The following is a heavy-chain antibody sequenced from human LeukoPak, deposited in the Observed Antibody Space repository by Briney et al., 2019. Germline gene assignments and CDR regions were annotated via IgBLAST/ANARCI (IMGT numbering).Heavy chain of an antibody. CDR1: GFTFDDYA. Sequence: GGSLRLSCAASGFTFDDYAMHWVRQAPGKGLEWVSGISWNSGSIGYADSVKGRFTISRDNAKNSLYLQMNSPRAEDTALYYCAKAGRGWYEDYFDYWGQGTLVTVSS. D-gene: IGHD6-19*01. V-gene: IGHV3-9*01. CDR2: ISWNSGSI. CDR3: AKAGRGWYEDYFDY. J-gene: IGHJ4*02.